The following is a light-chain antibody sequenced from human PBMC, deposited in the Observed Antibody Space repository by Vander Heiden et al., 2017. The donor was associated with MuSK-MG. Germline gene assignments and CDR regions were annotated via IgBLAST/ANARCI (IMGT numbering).Light chain of an antibody. CDR2: GAS. Sequence: EIVLTQSPGTLSLSPGERATLSCRASQSVSSSYLAWYQQKPGQAPRLLIYGASSRATGIPDRFSGSGSGTDFTLTISRLEPEDFAVYYCQQESSSPLTFGRGTKVEIK. V-gene: IGKV3-20*01. CDR3: QQESSSPLT. CDR1: QSVSSSY. J-gene: IGKJ4*01.